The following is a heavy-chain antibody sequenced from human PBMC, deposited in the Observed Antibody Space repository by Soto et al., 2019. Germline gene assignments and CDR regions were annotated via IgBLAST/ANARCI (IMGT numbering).Heavy chain of an antibody. J-gene: IGHJ6*02. CDR1: GGSVSSGSFY. CDR3: SASAPPATNYYYAMDV. V-gene: IGHV4-61*01. CDR2: FYDSGST. D-gene: IGHD5-12*01. Sequence: LSLTCTVSGGSVSSGSFYWSWIRRPPGKGLEWIGYFYDSGSTNYNPSLRSRVTMSVDTSKNQFSLKLSSVTAADTAVYYCSASAPPATNYYYAMDVWGQGTTVTVSS.